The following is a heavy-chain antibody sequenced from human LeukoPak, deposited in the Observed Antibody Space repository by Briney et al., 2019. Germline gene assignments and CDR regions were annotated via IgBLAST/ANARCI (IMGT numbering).Heavy chain of an antibody. CDR2: IYSGGST. D-gene: IGHD5-24*01. J-gene: IGHJ4*02. V-gene: IGHV3-66*01. CDR3: AKEERGDGYNSPLEN. Sequence: GGSLRLSCAASGFTVSSNYMSWVRQAPGKGLEWVSVIYSGGSTYYADSVKGRFTISRDNSKNTLYLQMNSLRAEDTAVYYCAKEERGDGYNSPLENWGQGTLVTVSS. CDR1: GFTVSSNY.